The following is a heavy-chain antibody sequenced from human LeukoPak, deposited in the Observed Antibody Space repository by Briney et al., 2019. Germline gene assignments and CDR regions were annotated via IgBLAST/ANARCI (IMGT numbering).Heavy chain of an antibody. V-gene: IGHV4-59*02. Sequence: PSETLSLTCSVSGDSVSSTYWSWVRQPPGKGLEWIAYGHHSGSTNYNPSLKSRVTISLDASKNQFSLKLSSVTAADTAVYFCARSPSGYRFDYWGQRTLVTVSS. CDR3: ARSPSGYRFDY. CDR2: GHHSGST. J-gene: IGHJ5*01. D-gene: IGHD3-22*01. CDR1: GDSVSSTY.